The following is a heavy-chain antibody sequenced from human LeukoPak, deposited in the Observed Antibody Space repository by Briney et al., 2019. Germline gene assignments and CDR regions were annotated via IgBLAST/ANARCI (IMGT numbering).Heavy chain of an antibody. CDR3: ARHCGGGLTGDYYYYGMDV. Sequence: GESLKISCQGSADSFSNHWVAWVRQMPGQGLEWMGIINPADSDTRYSPSFQGHITISVDKSIGTAYLQWSSLKASDTAMYYCARHCGGGLTGDYYYYGMDVWGQGTTVTVSS. CDR1: ADSFSNHW. V-gene: IGHV5-51*01. J-gene: IGHJ6*02. CDR2: INPADSDT. D-gene: IGHD1-20*01.